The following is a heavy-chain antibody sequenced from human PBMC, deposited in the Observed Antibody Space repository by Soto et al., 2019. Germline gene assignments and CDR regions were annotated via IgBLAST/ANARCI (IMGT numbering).Heavy chain of an antibody. Sequence: GASVKVSCKASGYTFTSYAMHWVRQAPGQRLEWMGWINAGNGNTKYSQKFQGRVTITRDTSASTAYMELNSLRAEDTAVYYCARGNRRSPAAVHVDYWGQGTLVTVSS. V-gene: IGHV1-3*01. CDR3: ARGNRRSPAAVHVDY. J-gene: IGHJ4*02. D-gene: IGHD2-2*01. CDR2: INAGNGNT. CDR1: GYTFTSYA.